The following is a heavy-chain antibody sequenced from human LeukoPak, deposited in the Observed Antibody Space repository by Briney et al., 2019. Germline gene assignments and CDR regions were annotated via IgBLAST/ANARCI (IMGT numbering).Heavy chain of an antibody. V-gene: IGHV3-7*03. CDR1: GFTFSSYW. Sequence: GGSPRLSCAASGFTFSSYWMMWVRQAPGKGLEWVANIKEDGSEEHYVDSRKGRFTISRDNAKNSLYLQMNSLRAEDTAVYYCAKGYDFWSGGIDYWGQGTLVTVSS. D-gene: IGHD3-3*01. CDR2: IKEDGSEE. J-gene: IGHJ4*02. CDR3: AKGYDFWSGGIDY.